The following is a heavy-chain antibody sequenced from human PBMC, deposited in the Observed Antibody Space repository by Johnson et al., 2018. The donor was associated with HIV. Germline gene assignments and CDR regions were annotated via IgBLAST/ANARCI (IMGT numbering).Heavy chain of an antibody. CDR1: GFAFSSYG. J-gene: IGHJ3*02. D-gene: IGHD3-16*01. Sequence: QVQLVESGGGVVQPGRSLRLSCAASGFAFSSYGMHWVRQAPGKGLEWVAIISYDGSNKYYADSVKGRFTISRGNAKNSLHLQMNSLRAGDTAVYYCARRQQDMGAGAFDIWGQGTMVTVSS. V-gene: IGHV3-30*03. CDR2: ISYDGSNK. CDR3: ARRQQDMGAGAFDI.